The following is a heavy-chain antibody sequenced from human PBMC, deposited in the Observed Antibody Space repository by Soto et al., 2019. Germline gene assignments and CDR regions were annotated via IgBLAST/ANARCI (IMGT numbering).Heavy chain of an antibody. J-gene: IGHJ4*02. D-gene: IGHD2-2*01. CDR1: GFTFSTYW. CDR3: ARGGCSSANCYAGPGY. Sequence: EVQLVESGGGLVQPGGSLRLSCAASGFTFSTYWMSWVRQAPGKGLEWVANIKQDESEKYYVDSVKGRFTISRDNAKDSLYLQMNSRRAEDTAVYYCARGGCSSANCYAGPGYWGQGTLVTVSS. CDR2: IKQDESEK. V-gene: IGHV3-7*01.